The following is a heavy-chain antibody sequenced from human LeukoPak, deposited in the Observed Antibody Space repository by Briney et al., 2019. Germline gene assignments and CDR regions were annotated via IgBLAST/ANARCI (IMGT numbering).Heavy chain of an antibody. D-gene: IGHD4-23*01. Sequence: PGRSLRLSCAASGFTFSSYGMHWVRQAPGKGLEWVAVISYDGSNKYYADSVKGRFTISRDNSKNTLYLQMNSLRAEDTAVYYCAKDDGYYGGKGSFDYWGQGTLVTVSS. CDR1: GFTFSSYG. V-gene: IGHV3-30*18. J-gene: IGHJ4*02. CDR3: AKDDGYYGGKGSFDY. CDR2: ISYDGSNK.